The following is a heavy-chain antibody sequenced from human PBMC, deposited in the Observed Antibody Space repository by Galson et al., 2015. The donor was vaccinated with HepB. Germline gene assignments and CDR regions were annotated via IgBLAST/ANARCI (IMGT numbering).Heavy chain of an antibody. J-gene: IGHJ4*02. CDR3: ARVSFESLIRGDFPGYFDY. CDR2: IYHSGST. D-gene: IGHD3-16*01. CDR1: GYSISSGYY. V-gene: IGHV4-38-2*02. Sequence: ETLSLTCTVSGYSISSGYYWGWIRQPPGKGLEWIGSIYHSGSTYYNPSLKSRVTISVDTSKNQFSLKLSSVTAADTAVYYCARVSFESLIRGDFPGYFDYWGQGTLVTVSS.